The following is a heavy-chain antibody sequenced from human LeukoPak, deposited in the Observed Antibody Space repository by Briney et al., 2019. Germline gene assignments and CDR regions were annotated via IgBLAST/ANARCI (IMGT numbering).Heavy chain of an antibody. CDR2: IIPIFGTA. Sequence: SVTVSCTASGGTFISYAISWVRQAPGQGLEWMGGIIPIFGTANYAQKFQGRVTITADESTSTAYMELSSLRSEDTAVYYCAREGGTQAFDYWGQGTLVTVSS. CDR3: AREGGTQAFDY. V-gene: IGHV1-69*13. J-gene: IGHJ4*02. CDR1: GGTFISYA. D-gene: IGHD1-26*01.